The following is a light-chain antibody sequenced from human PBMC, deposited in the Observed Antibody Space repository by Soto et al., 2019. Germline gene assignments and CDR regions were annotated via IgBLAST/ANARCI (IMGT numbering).Light chain of an antibody. J-gene: IGKJ1*01. Sequence: DIQMTQSPSTLSGSVGDRVTISCRASQTISSWLAWYQQKPGKAPKLLIYKASTLKNGVPSRFSGSGSGTEFTLTISSLQPDDLATYYCQQYESDLSTFGQGTKVDIK. CDR3: QQYESDLST. CDR1: QTISSW. V-gene: IGKV1-5*03. CDR2: KAS.